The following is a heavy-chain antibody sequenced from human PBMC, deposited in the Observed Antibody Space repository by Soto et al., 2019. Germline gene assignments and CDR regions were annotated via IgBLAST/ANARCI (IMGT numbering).Heavy chain of an antibody. Sequence: EVQLLESGGGLVEPGGSLTISCRASGFSFSNYAMNCVRQAPGKGLEWVSGVSGGGETARYADSVKGCFTISRDNFENIVLLQMNRLRAEDPAMNYCVKGAGSWFGKSHLRNSWVQG. CDR3: VKGAGSWFGKSHLRNS. V-gene: IGHV3-23*01. J-gene: IGHJ4*02. D-gene: IGHD3-10*01. CDR2: VSGGGETA. CDR1: GFSFSNYA.